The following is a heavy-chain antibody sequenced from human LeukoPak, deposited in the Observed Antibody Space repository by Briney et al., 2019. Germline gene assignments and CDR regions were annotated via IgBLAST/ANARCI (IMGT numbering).Heavy chain of an antibody. J-gene: IGHJ4*02. CDR1: GYTFTTYG. CDR2: ISADNGDT. D-gene: IGHD6-13*01. CDR3: ARDQVRSSSWAFGLRDY. Sequence: GASVKVSCKASGYTFTTYGITWVRQAPGQGLEWMGWISADNGDTNYAQKLQGRVTMTTDTSTTTAYMELRSLRSDDTAIYYCARDQVRSSSWAFGLRDYWGQGTLVTVSS. V-gene: IGHV1-18*01.